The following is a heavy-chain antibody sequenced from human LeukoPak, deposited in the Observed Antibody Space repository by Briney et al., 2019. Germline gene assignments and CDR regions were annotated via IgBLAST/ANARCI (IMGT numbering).Heavy chain of an antibody. D-gene: IGHD2-2*01. V-gene: IGHV3-30*02. CDR2: IRYDGSNK. CDR1: GFTFSSYG. CDR3: ARDLMGDIVVVPAAYGFDY. Sequence: GGSLRLSCAASGFTFSSYGMHWVRQAPGKGLEWVAFIRYDGSNKYYADSVKGRFTISRDNSKNTLYLQMNSLRAEDTAVYYCARDLMGDIVVVPAAYGFDYWGQGTLVTVSS. J-gene: IGHJ4*02.